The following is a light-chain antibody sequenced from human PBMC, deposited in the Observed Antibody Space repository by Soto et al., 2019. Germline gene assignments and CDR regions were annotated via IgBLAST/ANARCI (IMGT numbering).Light chain of an antibody. CDR2: GAS. Sequence: EIVMTQSPATLSVSPGERAALSCRASQSVGSLLAWYQQKPGQAPRLLIYGASTRATGIPARFSGSGSGTDFTLTISSLQSEDFAVYYCQQHSNWPPLTFGGGTRVDMK. V-gene: IGKV3-15*01. CDR1: QSVGSL. CDR3: QQHSNWPPLT. J-gene: IGKJ4*01.